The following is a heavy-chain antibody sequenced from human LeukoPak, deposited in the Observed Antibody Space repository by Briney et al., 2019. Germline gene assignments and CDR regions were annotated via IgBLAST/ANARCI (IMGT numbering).Heavy chain of an antibody. D-gene: IGHD2-21*02. CDR3: ARGVVVTLNYYYYGMDV. Sequence: SETLSLTCAVYGGSFSGYYWSWIRQPPGKGLEWIGEINHSGSTNYNPSLKSRVTISVDTSKNQFSLKLSSVTAADTAVYYCARGVVVTLNYYYYGMDVWSQGTTVTVSS. V-gene: IGHV4-34*01. CDR1: GGSFSGYY. CDR2: INHSGST. J-gene: IGHJ6*02.